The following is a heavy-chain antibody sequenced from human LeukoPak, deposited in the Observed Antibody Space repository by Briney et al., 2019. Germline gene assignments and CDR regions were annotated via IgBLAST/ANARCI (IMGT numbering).Heavy chain of an antibody. V-gene: IGHV3-23*01. CDR3: AKGRIVVVALDS. CDR1: GITFSSYA. CDR2: ISGTSDRT. Sequence: AGGSLRLSCAAAGITFSSYALSWVRQAPGKGLEWVSTISGTSDRTYYADSVKGRFTISRDKSKNTLYLQMNSLRAEDTAVYYCAKGRIVVVALDSWGQGTLVTVSS. J-gene: IGHJ4*02. D-gene: IGHD3-22*01.